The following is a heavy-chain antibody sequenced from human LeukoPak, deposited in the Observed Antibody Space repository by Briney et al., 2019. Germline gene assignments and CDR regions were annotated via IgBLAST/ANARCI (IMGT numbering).Heavy chain of an antibody. D-gene: IGHD3-22*01. J-gene: IGHJ3*02. CDR1: GGSISSSSYY. CDR2: IYYSGST. Sequence: SETLSLTCTVSGGSISSSSYYWGWIRQPPGKGLEWIGTIYYSGSTYYNPSLKSRVTISVDTSKNQFSLRLSSVTAADTAVYYCARPYYYDSSGYLHAFDIWGQGTMVTVSS. CDR3: ARPYYYDSSGYLHAFDI. V-gene: IGHV4-39*01.